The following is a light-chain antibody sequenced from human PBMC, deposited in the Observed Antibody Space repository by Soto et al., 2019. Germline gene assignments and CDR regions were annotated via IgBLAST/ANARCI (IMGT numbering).Light chain of an antibody. CDR2: DVS. J-gene: IGLJ1*01. V-gene: IGLV2-14*01. CDR1: SSGVGGYNY. Sequence: QSVLTQPASVSGSPGQSITISCTGTSSGVGGYNYVSWYQQHPGKAPKLMIYDVSNRPSGVSNRFSGSKSGNTASLTISGLQAEVEADYYSRSYTSSSTRVFGTGTKVTVL. CDR3: RSYTSSSTRV.